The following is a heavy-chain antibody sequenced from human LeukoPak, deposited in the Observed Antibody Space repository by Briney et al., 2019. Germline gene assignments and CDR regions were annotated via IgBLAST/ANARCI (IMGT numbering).Heavy chain of an antibody. Sequence: GASVKVSCKASGYTFTGYYMHWVRQAPGQGLEWMGWINPNSGGTNYAQKFQGRVTMTRDTSISTAYMELSRLRSDDTAVYYCARADVDTAMVNDFDWFDPWGQGTLVTVSS. CDR2: INPNSGGT. CDR1: GYTFTGYY. V-gene: IGHV1-2*02. J-gene: IGHJ5*02. CDR3: ARADVDTAMVNDFDWFDP. D-gene: IGHD5-18*01.